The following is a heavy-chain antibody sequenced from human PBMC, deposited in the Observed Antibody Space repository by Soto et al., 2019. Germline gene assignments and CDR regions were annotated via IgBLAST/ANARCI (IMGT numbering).Heavy chain of an antibody. CDR2: IYKSGNT. V-gene: IGHV4-59*01. D-gene: IGHD2-15*01. CDR1: NGSIVDFY. Sequence: SETLSLPGTMSNGSIVDFYWTLIRQSPGNVLELIGHIYKSGNTKYDPSLESRVTISIDTSKNQFSLRLSSVTAADTAVYLCARFQFFCSGGSCKDGRSGGVDPWGQGTLVTVS. J-gene: IGHJ5*02. CDR3: ARFQFFCSGGSCKDGRSGGVDP.